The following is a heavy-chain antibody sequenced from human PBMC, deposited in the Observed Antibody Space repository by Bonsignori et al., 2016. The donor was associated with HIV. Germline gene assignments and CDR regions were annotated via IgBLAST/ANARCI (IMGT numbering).Heavy chain of an antibody. V-gene: IGHV1-46*04. J-gene: IGHJ4*02. Sequence: ASVKVSCKASGYIFTNYYIHWVRQAPGQGLEWMGIINPSSGSTTYAQKLHGRLTMTRDTSTRTVYMELSSLTSEDAAIYFCARGSGLWSNSYLAFLNYWGQGTQVTVSS. D-gene: IGHD3-3*01. CDR2: INPSSGST. CDR1: GYIFTNYY. CDR3: ARGSGLWSNSYLAFLNY.